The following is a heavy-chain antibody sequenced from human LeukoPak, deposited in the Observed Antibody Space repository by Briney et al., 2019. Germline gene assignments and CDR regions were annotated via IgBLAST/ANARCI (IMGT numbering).Heavy chain of an antibody. J-gene: IGHJ6*03. Sequence: SVKVSCKASGGTFSSYAISWVRQAPGQGLEWMGGIIPIFGTANYAQKFQGRVTITADESTSTAYMELSSLRSEDTAAYYCARGLCSSTSCYWPDYYYYYYMDVWGKGTTVTVSS. CDR3: ARGLCSSTSCYWPDYYYYYYMDV. CDR1: GGTFSSYA. V-gene: IGHV1-69*13. CDR2: IIPIFGTA. D-gene: IGHD2-2*01.